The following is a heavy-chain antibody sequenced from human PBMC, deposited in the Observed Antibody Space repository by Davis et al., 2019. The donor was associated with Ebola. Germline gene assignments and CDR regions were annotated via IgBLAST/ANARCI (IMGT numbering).Heavy chain of an antibody. CDR1: ASSCTIYW. D-gene: IGHD3-10*01. Sequence: GESLKISCTASASSCTIYWIGWLRRIPAQSLDWMGIIYPGDSDTRYSPSFQGQVTISADKSISTAYLQWSSLKASDTAMYYCARQGELFDGMDVWGQGTTVTVSS. J-gene: IGHJ6*02. V-gene: IGHV5-51*01. CDR3: ARQGELFDGMDV. CDR2: IYPGDSDT.